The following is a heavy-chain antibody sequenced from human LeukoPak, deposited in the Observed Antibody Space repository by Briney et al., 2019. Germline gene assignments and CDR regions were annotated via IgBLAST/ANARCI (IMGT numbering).Heavy chain of an antibody. CDR1: GFTFSNYA. Sequence: GGSLRLSCAASGFTFSNYAMSWARQAPGKRLEWVSAIGGTSLSTYYAGSVKGRFTISRDNSKNTLYLQMNSLRAEDTAVYYCAQLTGYYMPFLTYWGQGTLVTVSS. CDR2: IGGTSLST. J-gene: IGHJ4*02. CDR3: AQLTGYYMPFLTY. V-gene: IGHV3-23*01. D-gene: IGHD3-9*01.